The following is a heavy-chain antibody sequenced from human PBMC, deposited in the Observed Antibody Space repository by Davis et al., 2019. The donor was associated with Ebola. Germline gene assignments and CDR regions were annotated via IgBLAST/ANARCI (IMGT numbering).Heavy chain of an antibody. CDR2: IKQDGSEK. J-gene: IGHJ5*02. Sequence: PGGSLRLSCAASGFTFSSYWMSWVRQAPGKGLEWVANIKQDGSEKYYVDSVKGRFTISRDNAKNSLYLQMNSLRAEDTAVYYCARTFGQFVVVTMERSWWFDPWGQGTLVTVSS. D-gene: IGHD2-2*01. V-gene: IGHV3-7*01. CDR3: ARTFGQFVVVTMERSWWFDP. CDR1: GFTFSSYW.